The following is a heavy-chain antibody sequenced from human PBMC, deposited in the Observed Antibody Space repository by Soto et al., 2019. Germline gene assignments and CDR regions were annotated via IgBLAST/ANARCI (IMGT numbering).Heavy chain of an antibody. D-gene: IGHD3-10*01. CDR3: ASGITMVDFDY. CDR1: GGSISSRGYY. V-gene: IGHV4-39*07. Sequence: SETLSLTCTVSGGSISSRGYYWGWIRQPPGKGLEWIGTIYYSGSTYYNPSLKSRVTISVDTSKNQFSLKLSSVTAADTAVYYCASGITMVDFDYWGQGTLVTVSS. J-gene: IGHJ4*02. CDR2: IYYSGST.